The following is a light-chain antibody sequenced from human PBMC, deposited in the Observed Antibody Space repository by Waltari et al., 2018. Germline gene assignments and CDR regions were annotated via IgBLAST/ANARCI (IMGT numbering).Light chain of an antibody. V-gene: IGLV2-11*01. CDR1: SSDVGGYNY. CDR2: DVS. J-gene: IGLJ3*02. CDR3: CSYAGSYTSWV. Sequence: QSALTQPRSVSGSPGQSVTISCTVTSSDVGGYNYVSWYQQHSGKAPKLMIYDVSKRPSGVPDRFSGSKSGNTASLTISGLQAEDEADYYCCSYAGSYTSWVFGQGTK.